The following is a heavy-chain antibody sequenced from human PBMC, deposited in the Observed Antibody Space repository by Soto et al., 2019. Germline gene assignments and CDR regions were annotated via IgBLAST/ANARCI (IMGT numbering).Heavy chain of an antibody. V-gene: IGHV4-59*01. D-gene: IGHD2-15*01. CDR1: GGSISSYY. Sequence: PSETLSLTCTVSGGSISSYYWSWIRQPPGKGLEWIGYIYYSGSTNYNPSLKSRVTISVDTSKNQFSLKLSSVTAADTAVYYCAREGGGYCSGGSCQVDYWGQGTLVTVS. CDR3: AREGGGYCSGGSCQVDY. J-gene: IGHJ4*02. CDR2: IYYSGST.